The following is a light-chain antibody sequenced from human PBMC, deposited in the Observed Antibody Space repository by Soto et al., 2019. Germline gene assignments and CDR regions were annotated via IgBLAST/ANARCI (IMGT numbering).Light chain of an antibody. J-gene: IGLJ2*01. CDR3: SSYTSSSTRVV. CDR2: DVS. Sequence: QSALTQPASVSGSPGQSITISCTGTSSDVGGYNYVSWYQQHPGKAPKLMIYDVSNRPSGVSNRFSGSKSGNTASLTISGLQAEDEAYYYCSSYTSSSTRVVFGGGT. CDR1: SSDVGGYNY. V-gene: IGLV2-14*01.